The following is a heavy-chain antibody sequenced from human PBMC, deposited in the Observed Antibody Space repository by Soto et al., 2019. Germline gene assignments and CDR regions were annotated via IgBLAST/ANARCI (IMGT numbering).Heavy chain of an antibody. CDR3: ARDRVESGYPEYFQH. V-gene: IGHV3-53*01. J-gene: IGHJ1*01. Sequence: EVRLVESGGGLIQPGGSLRLSCAASGFTVSSNYMSWVRQAPGKGLEWVSVIYSGGSTYYADSVKGRFTISRDNSKNTLYLQMNSLRAEDTAVYYCARDRVESGYPEYFQHWGQGTLDTVSS. CDR2: IYSGGST. D-gene: IGHD3-22*01. CDR1: GFTVSSNY.